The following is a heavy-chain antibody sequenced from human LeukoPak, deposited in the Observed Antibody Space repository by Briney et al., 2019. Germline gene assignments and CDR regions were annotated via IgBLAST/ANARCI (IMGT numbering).Heavy chain of an antibody. CDR1: GYSFTSYW. Sequence: GESLKIPCKGSGYSFTSYWIGWVRQMPGKGLEWMGINYPRDSHTIYSPSFEGQVTISADKSISTAYLQWTSLKASDTAMYYCARQPNPDFDYWGQGTLVTVSS. J-gene: IGHJ4*02. CDR3: ARQPNPDFDY. V-gene: IGHV5-51*01. CDR2: NYPRDSHT.